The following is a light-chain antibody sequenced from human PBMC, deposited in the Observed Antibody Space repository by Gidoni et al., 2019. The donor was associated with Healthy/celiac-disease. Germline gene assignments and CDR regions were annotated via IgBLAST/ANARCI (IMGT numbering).Light chain of an antibody. Sequence: EIQLTQSPPSLSASVGDRVTITCRASQSISSYLNCYQQKPGKAPKLLIYAASSLQSGVPSRFSGSGSGTDFTLTISSLQPEDFATYYCQQSYSTPYTFGQGTKLEIK. V-gene: IGKV1-39*01. CDR2: AAS. CDR1: QSISSY. J-gene: IGKJ2*01. CDR3: QQSYSTPYT.